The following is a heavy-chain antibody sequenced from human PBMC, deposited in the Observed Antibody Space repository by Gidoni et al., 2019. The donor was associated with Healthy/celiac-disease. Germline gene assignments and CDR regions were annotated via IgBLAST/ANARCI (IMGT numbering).Heavy chain of an antibody. J-gene: IGHJ4*02. CDR3: ARGGGDYVWGSYRYVQFDY. D-gene: IGHD3-16*02. CDR1: GGSFSGYY. Sequence: QVQLQQWGAGLLKPSETLSLTCAVYGGSFSGYYWSWIRQPPGKGLEWIGEITHSGSTNYNPSLKSRFTISVDTSKNQFSLKLSSVTAADTAVYYCARGGGDYVWGSYRYVQFDYWGQGTLVTVSS. CDR2: ITHSGST. V-gene: IGHV4-34*01.